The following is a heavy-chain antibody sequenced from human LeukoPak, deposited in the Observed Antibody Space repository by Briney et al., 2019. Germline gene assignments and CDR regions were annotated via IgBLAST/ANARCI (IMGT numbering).Heavy chain of an antibody. Sequence: SEALSLTCSDSGGSISPYFWGWIRQPPGKGLEWIGNIYYGGNTNYNPSLKSRVTVSVDTSKSQFSVRLNSVTAADTAIYYCARISGPGDYGDFDYWGQGTQVTVSS. CDR1: GGSISPYF. J-gene: IGHJ4*02. CDR3: ARISGPGDYGDFDY. CDR2: IYYGGNT. V-gene: IGHV4-59*01. D-gene: IGHD4-17*01.